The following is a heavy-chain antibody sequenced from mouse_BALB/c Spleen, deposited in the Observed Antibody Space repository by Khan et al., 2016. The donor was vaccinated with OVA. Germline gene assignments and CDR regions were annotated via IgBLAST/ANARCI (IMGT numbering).Heavy chain of an antibody. V-gene: IGHV9-2-1*01. CDR3: ARRDYGYNWCAY. CDR1: GYTFTDYS. Sequence: QIQLVQSGPELKKPGETVKISCKASGYTFTDYSMHWVKQAPGKGLKWMGWINTETGEPPYADDFKGRFAFSLETSASAAYLHINNLKNEDTATYFCARRDYGYNWCAYWGQGTLVTVSA. D-gene: IGHD2-2*01. CDR2: INTETGEP. J-gene: IGHJ3*01.